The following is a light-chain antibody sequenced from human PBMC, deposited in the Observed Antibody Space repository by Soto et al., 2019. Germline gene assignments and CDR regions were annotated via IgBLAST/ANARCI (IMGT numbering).Light chain of an antibody. Sequence: QSVLTQPRSVSGSPGQSVTISCFGTGSDVGGYNYVSWYQQHPGKAPQLMIYDVTKRPSGVPDRFSGSKSGNTASLTISGLQAEDEADYYCCSYAGSNLHYVFGLGTKVTV. CDR2: DVT. CDR1: GSDVGGYNY. J-gene: IGLJ1*01. V-gene: IGLV2-11*01. CDR3: CSYAGSNLHYV.